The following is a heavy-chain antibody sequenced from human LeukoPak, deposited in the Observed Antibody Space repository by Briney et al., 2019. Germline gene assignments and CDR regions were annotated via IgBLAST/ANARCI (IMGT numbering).Heavy chain of an antibody. CDR3: ARSSSSGYRIDY. D-gene: IGHD3-22*01. CDR1: GGSISSSSYY. Sequence: SETLSLTCTVSGGSISSSSYYWGWIRQPPGKGLGWIGSIYYSGSTYYNPSLKSRVTISVDTSKNQFSLKLSSVTAADTAVYYCARSSSSGYRIDYWGQGTLVTVSS. CDR2: IYYSGST. J-gene: IGHJ4*02. V-gene: IGHV4-39*01.